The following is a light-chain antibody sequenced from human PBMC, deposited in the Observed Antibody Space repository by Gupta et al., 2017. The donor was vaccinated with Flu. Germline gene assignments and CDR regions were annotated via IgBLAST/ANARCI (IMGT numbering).Light chain of an antibody. Sequence: SYVLTQPPSVSVAPGQTATITCGGDNIGSKSAHWYQQKPGQAPVLVVYDNRDRPSRIPERFSGSNSGNTATLSISRVEAGDEADYYCQVWDSSIGDQVFGGGTTLTVL. V-gene: IGLV3-21*02. CDR1: NIGSKS. CDR2: DNR. J-gene: IGLJ3*02. CDR3: QVWDSSIGDQV.